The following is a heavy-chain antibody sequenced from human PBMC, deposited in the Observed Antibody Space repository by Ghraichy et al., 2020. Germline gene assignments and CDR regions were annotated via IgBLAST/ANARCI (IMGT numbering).Heavy chain of an antibody. D-gene: IGHD6-19*01. J-gene: IGHJ4*02. Sequence: GSLRLSCVASEFIFSNYAMSWVRQAPGKGLEWVSTISPGAGNTYYADSVKGQFTISRDNSKNTLYLQISSLRAEDTAIYYCAKARSAWSPFDYWGQGTLVTVSS. V-gene: IGHV3-23*01. CDR3: AKARSAWSPFDY. CDR2: ISPGAGNT. CDR1: EFIFSNYA.